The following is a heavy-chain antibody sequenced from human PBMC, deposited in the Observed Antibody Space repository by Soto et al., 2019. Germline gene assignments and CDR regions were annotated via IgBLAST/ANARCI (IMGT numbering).Heavy chain of an antibody. CDR2: ISSSSSYI. V-gene: IGHV3-21*01. D-gene: IGHD2-8*01. CDR3: ARDHCTNGVCVFDY. J-gene: IGHJ4*02. CDR1: GFTFSSYS. Sequence: EVQLVESGGGLVKPGGSLRLSCAASGFTFSSYSMNWVRQAPGKGLEWVSSISSSSSYIYYADSVKGRFTISRDNAKNSLYLQMNSLRAEDTAVYYCARDHCTNGVCVFDYWGQGTLVTVSS.